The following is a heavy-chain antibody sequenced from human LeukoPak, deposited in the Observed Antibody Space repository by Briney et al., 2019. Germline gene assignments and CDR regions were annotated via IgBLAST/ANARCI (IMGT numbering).Heavy chain of an antibody. CDR2: ISSSSDTI. CDR3: ARRQDLYNYYDSSGYYQSWFDP. Sequence: GGSLRLSCAASGFTFSTYGMNWVRQAPGKGLEWVSYISSSSDTIYYADSVKGRFTFSRDNAKNSLYLQMNSLRDDDTAVYYCARRQDLYNYYDSSGYYQSWFDPWGQGTLVTVSS. CDR1: GFTFSTYG. V-gene: IGHV3-48*02. D-gene: IGHD3-22*01. J-gene: IGHJ5*02.